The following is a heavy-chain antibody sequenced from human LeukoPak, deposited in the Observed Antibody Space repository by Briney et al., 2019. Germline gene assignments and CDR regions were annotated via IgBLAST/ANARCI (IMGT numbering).Heavy chain of an antibody. J-gene: IGHJ3*02. D-gene: IGHD2-2*01. Sequence: GGSLRLSCAASGFTVSSNYMSWVRQAPGKGLEWVSVTYSGGSTYYADSVKGRFTISRDNSKNTLYLQMNSLRAEDTAVYYCARAGYQLLKDSAFDIWGQGTMVTVSS. V-gene: IGHV3-53*01. CDR3: ARAGYQLLKDSAFDI. CDR1: GFTVSSNY. CDR2: TYSGGST.